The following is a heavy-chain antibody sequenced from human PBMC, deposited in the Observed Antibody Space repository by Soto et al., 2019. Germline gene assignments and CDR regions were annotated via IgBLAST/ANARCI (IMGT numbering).Heavy chain of an antibody. CDR3: ARRASR. J-gene: IGHJ3*01. Sequence: GGSLRLSCAVSGFTFSSSEMYWVRQAPGKGLEWISYIHPSGQPIFYADSVKGRFTISRDNANNSLFLQMDSLRAEDTAVYYCARRASRWGQGTMVTVSS. D-gene: IGHD1-26*01. CDR2: IHPSGQPI. V-gene: IGHV3-48*03. CDR1: GFTFSSSE.